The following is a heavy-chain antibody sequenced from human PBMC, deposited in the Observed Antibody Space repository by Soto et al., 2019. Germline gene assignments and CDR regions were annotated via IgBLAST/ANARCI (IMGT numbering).Heavy chain of an antibody. CDR1: GFTFGSYG. D-gene: IGHD1-26*01. CDR3: AKAKGLSNFYYSGLDV. CDR2: ITAATGTT. J-gene: IGHJ6*02. Sequence: EVQLLESGGGLVQPGGSLRLSCAASGFTFGSYGMTWVRQAPGKGLECVSGITAATGTTYYADSVKGRFTISRDLSTNTRFLQMTSLRAADSAVYYCAKAKGLSNFYYSGLDVWGQGTTVTVSS. V-gene: IGHV3-23*01.